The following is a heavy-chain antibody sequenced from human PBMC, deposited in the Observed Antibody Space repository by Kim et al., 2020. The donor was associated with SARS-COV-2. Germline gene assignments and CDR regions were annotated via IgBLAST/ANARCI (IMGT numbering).Heavy chain of an antibody. J-gene: IGHJ4*02. CDR2: ST. CDR3: ARGGLGVVDY. D-gene: IGHD6-19*01. V-gene: IGHV1-46*01. Sequence: STSYAQTFHGRFTMTRDTSTRTVYMELSSLRSEDTAVYYCARGGLGVVDYWGQGTLVTVTA.